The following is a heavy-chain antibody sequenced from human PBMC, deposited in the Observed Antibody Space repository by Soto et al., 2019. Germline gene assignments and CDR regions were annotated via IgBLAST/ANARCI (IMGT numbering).Heavy chain of an antibody. J-gene: IGHJ6*03. CDR1: WGNSSSSSYY. Sequence: SETLSDTCTVAWGNSSSSSYYWGWNRQTPGKGQERIGSIYYSGSTYYNPSLKSRVTISVDTSKNQFSLKLSSVTAADTAVYYCARRSGSGLTGAPYYYYYMDVWGKGTTVTVSS. CDR2: IYYSGST. V-gene: IGHV4-39*01. CDR3: ARRSGSGLTGAPYYYYYMDV. D-gene: IGHD3-9*01.